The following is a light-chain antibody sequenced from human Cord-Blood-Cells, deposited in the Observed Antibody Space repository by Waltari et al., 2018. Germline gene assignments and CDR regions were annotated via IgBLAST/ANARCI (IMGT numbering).Light chain of an antibody. Sequence: EIVLTQSPATLSLSPGERANLSCRASQSVSSYLAWYQQKPGQAPRLLIYDASNRATGIPARFSGSGSGTDFTLTISSLEPEDFAVYYCQQRSNWPPYMYTFGQGTKLEIK. CDR3: QQRSNWPPYMYT. CDR1: QSVSSY. V-gene: IGKV3-11*01. J-gene: IGKJ2*01. CDR2: DAS.